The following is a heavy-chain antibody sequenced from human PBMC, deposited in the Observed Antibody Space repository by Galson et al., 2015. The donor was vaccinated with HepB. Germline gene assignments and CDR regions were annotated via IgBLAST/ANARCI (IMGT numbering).Heavy chain of an antibody. V-gene: IGHV3-7*01. J-gene: IGHJ6*02. CDR2: IKQDGSEK. CDR3: AREGTTTVTVWGAYYYGMDV. Sequence: SLRLSCAASGFTFSSYWMSWVRQAPGKGLEWVANIKQDGSEKYYVDSVKGRFTISRDNAKNSLYLQMNSLRAEDKAVYYCAREGTTTVTVWGAYYYGMDVWGQGTTVTVSS. CDR1: GFTFSSYW. D-gene: IGHD4-11*01.